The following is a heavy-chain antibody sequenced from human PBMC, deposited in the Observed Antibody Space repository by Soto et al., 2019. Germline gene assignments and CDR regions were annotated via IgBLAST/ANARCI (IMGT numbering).Heavy chain of an antibody. J-gene: IGHJ4*01. CDR2: VKSKADGGSG. V-gene: IGHV3-15*07. CDR3: TTDSRTTLPEIRFDY. CDR1: GFPFNNGW. D-gene: IGHD1-26*01. Sequence: GSLRLSCAASGFPFNNGWINWVRQVPGKGLEWVGRVKSKADGGSGDYAAPVKGRFVVSRDDSKDIVYLQMNSLKIEDTGVYYCTTDSRTTLPEIRFDYWGHGTQVTVSS.